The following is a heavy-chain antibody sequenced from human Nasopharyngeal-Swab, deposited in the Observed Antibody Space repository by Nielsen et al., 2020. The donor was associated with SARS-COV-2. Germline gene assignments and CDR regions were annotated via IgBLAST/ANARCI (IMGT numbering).Heavy chain of an antibody. CDR1: GGSVSSGSYY. J-gene: IGHJ6*02. Sequence: SETLSLTCTVSGGSVSSGSYYWSWIRQPPGKGLEWIGEINHSGSTNYNPSLKSRVTISVDTSKNQFSLKLSSVTAADTAVYYCARPRKSRLSSGLKHYYYYGMDVWGQGTTVTVSS. D-gene: IGHD3-22*01. CDR2: INHSGST. CDR3: ARPRKSRLSSGLKHYYYYGMDV. V-gene: IGHV4-39*07.